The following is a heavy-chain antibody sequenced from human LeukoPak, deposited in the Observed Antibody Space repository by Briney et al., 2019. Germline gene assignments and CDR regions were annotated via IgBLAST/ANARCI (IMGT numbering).Heavy chain of an antibody. V-gene: IGHV3-9*01. D-gene: IGHD6-19*01. Sequence: GGSLRLSCAGSGFIFNNYAMHWVRQPPGKGLEWVSGISWNSGSIDYAASVKGRFTISRDNAKNSLYLQMNSLRIEDTAFYYCAKDNRRHYTSGPNPDSLHWGQGALVTVSS. J-gene: IGHJ4*02. CDR1: GFIFNNYA. CDR2: ISWNSGSI. CDR3: AKDNRRHYTSGPNPDSLH.